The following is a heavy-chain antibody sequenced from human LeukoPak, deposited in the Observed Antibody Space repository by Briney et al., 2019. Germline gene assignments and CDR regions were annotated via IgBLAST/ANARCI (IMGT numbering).Heavy chain of an antibody. V-gene: IGHV3-7*01. CDR1: GFAFSDSW. CDR2: IKGDGSAK. J-gene: IGHJ3*02. D-gene: IGHD5-18*01. Sequence: GSLRLSCAASGFAFSDSWMTWIRQAPGKGLEWVAFIKGDGSAKKYVDSVKGRFTISRDNAKNSLFLQMNSLRAEDTAVYYCARDRGWIQHDIWGQGTMVTVSS. CDR3: ARDRGWIQHDI.